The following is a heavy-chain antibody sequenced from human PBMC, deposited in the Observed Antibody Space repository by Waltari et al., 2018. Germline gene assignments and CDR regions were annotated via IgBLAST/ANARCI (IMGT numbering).Heavy chain of an antibody. D-gene: IGHD7-27*01. CDR1: GFTFSTHW. CDR3: GSAWGGGGVDY. Sequence: EVQLVESGGYLIQPGGSLRLSCAASGFTFSTHWMNWVRQAPGKGLVWVSRIRSDGRSTSYADSVNGRFTISRDNAKNTLYLQMNSLRVEDTAVYYCGSAWGGGGVDYWGQGTLVTVSS. CDR2: IRSDGRST. V-gene: IGHV3-74*01. J-gene: IGHJ4*02.